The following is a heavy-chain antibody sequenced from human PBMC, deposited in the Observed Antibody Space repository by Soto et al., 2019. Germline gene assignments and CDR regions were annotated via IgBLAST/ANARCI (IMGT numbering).Heavy chain of an antibody. CDR1: GDTFNSYA. J-gene: IGHJ2*01. CDR2: IIPIFHTA. Sequence: QVQLVQSGAEVKKPGSSVKVSCKASGDTFNSYAFSWVRQAPGQGLEWMGGIIPIFHTAKYAQKFQGRVTVTADVYTSTVYMELSGLRSDDTAVYYCARGPTMVSHNWYFDLWGHGTLVTVSS. D-gene: IGHD2-8*01. V-gene: IGHV1-69*01. CDR3: ARGPTMVSHNWYFDL.